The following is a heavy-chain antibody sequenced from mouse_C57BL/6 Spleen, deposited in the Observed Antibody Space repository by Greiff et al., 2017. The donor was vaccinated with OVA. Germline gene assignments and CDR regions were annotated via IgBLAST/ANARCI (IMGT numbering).Heavy chain of an antibody. J-gene: IGHJ4*01. CDR2: FYPGSGSI. V-gene: IGHV1-62-2*01. D-gene: IGHD1-1*01. Sequence: VQLVESGAELVKPGASVKLSCKASGYTFTEYTIHWVKQRSGQGLEWIGWFYPGSGSIKYNEKFKDKATLTADKSSSTVYMELSRLTSEDSAVYFCARHEEGYYGSSYGPAMDYWGQGTSVTVSS. CDR1: GYTFTEYT. CDR3: ARHEEGYYGSSYGPAMDY.